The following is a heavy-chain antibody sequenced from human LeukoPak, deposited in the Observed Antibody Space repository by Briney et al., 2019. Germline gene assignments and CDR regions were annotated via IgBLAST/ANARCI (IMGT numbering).Heavy chain of an antibody. CDR2: IYTSGST. V-gene: IGHV4-39*01. CDR3: ARRGSWGGPFDY. Sequence: SETLSLTCTVSGDSITSGGYYWGWIRQPPGRGLEWIGRIYTSGSTNYNPSLKSRVTISVDTSKNQFSLKLSSVTAADTAVYYCARRGSWGGPFDYWGQGTLVTVSS. D-gene: IGHD6-13*01. CDR1: GDSITSGGYY. J-gene: IGHJ4*02.